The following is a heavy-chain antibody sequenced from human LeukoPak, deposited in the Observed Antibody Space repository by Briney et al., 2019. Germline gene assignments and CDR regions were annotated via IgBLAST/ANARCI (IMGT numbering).Heavy chain of an antibody. CDR2: IYYSGST. V-gene: IGHV4-59*01. CDR3: ATLTGGDDAFDI. Sequence: PETLSLTCTVSGGSISSYYWSWIRQPPGKGLEWIGSIYYSGSTYYNPSLKSRVTISVLTSKNRFSLKLSSVTAADTAVYYCATLTGGDDAFDIWGQGTMVTVSS. D-gene: IGHD4-23*01. CDR1: GGSISSYY. J-gene: IGHJ3*02.